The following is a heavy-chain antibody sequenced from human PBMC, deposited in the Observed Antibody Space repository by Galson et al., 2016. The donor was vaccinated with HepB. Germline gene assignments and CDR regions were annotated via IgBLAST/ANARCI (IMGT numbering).Heavy chain of an antibody. D-gene: IGHD2-15*01. CDR3: ARRQREEDIVVVVVVPGGFYYGMDV. Sequence: SLRLSCAASGFNFRSYWMHWVRQVPGKGLVWVSRISSDETDIIYADSVKGRFTVSRDNAKNTLFLEMSSLRAEDTAVYYCARRQREEDIVVVVVVPGGFYYGMDVWGQGTTVTVSS. V-gene: IGHV3-74*01. J-gene: IGHJ6*02. CDR2: ISSDETDI. CDR1: GFNFRSYW.